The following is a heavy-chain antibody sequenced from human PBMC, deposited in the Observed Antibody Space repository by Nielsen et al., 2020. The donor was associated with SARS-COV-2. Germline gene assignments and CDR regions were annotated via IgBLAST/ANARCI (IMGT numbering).Heavy chain of an antibody. J-gene: IGHJ4*02. CDR2: IKLDGSEK. D-gene: IGHD4-17*01. CDR3: ASGDYGDYVSFDH. V-gene: IGHV3-7*01. Sequence: GESLKISCVVSGFNIRGYWMTWVRQAPGKGLEWVGNIKLDGSEKYYVDSVKGRFTISRDNARNTLYLQMNSLRVEDTAVYYCASGDYGDYVSFDHWGRGSLVTVSS. CDR1: GFNIRGYW.